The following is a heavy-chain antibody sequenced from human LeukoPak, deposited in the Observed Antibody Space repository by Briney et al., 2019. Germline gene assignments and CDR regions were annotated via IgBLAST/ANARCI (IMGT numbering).Heavy chain of an antibody. CDR3: ARRGYSYGYGDAFDI. J-gene: IGHJ3*02. CDR1: GGSISSYY. D-gene: IGHD5-18*01. Sequence: KPSETLSLTCTVSGGSISSYYWSWIRQPPGKGLEWIGYIYYSGSTNYNPSLKSRVTLSVDTSKNQFSLKLSSVTAADTAVYYCARRGYSYGYGDAFDIWGQGTMVTVSS. V-gene: IGHV4-59*08. CDR2: IYYSGST.